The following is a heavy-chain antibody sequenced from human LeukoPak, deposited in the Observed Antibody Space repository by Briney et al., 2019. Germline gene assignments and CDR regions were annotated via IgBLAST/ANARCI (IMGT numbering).Heavy chain of an antibody. D-gene: IGHD4-17*01. CDR2: INKSGGTT. Sequence: GGSLRLSCAASGSTFSSYAMSWVRQAPGKGLEWVSGINKSGGTTYYADSVKGRFSISRDNSKNTLYLQMDSLRAEDTAVYYCAKRIYGDYESWYFDLWGRGTLVTVSS. CDR3: AKRIYGDYESWYFDL. V-gene: IGHV3-23*01. CDR1: GSTFSSYA. J-gene: IGHJ2*01.